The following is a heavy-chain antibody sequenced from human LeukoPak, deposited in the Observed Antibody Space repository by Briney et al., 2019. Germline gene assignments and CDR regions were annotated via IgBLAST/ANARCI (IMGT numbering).Heavy chain of an antibody. CDR1: GYTFTSYG. V-gene: IGHV1-18*01. CDR2: ISAYNGNT. Sequence: ASVKVSCKASGYTFTSYGISWVRQAPGQGLEWMGWISAYNGNTNYAQKLQGRVTMTTDTSTSTVYMELSSLRSEDTAVYYCARRGDYYDSSGTNWFDPWGQGTLVTVSS. CDR3: ARRGDYYDSSGTNWFDP. D-gene: IGHD3-22*01. J-gene: IGHJ5*02.